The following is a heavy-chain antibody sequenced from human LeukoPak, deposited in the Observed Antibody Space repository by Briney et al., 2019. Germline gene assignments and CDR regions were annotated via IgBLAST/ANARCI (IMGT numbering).Heavy chain of an antibody. D-gene: IGHD4-17*01. CDR3: AKPPDYGDYVWYFDL. CDR1: GFPFSTYA. J-gene: IGHJ2*01. Sequence: GGSLRLSCAASGFPFSTYAMSWVRQAPGKGLEWVSSIRGSDGSTYYADSVKGRFTISRDNSKNTLYLQMNSLRAEDTAVYYCAKPPDYGDYVWYFDLWGRGTLVTVSS. CDR2: IRGSDGST. V-gene: IGHV3-23*01.